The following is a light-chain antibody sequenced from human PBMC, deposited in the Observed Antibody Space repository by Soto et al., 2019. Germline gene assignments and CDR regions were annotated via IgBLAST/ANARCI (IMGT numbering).Light chain of an antibody. V-gene: IGKV1-9*01. CDR3: QQLNSYPHV. Sequence: DIPLTQSPSFLSASVGDRVTITCRASQGISSDLAWYQQKPGKGPKLLIYAASTLQSGVPSRFSGSGSGTEFKLTISSMQPEDFATYYCQQLNSYPHVFGPGTKVDIK. J-gene: IGKJ3*01. CDR1: QGISSD. CDR2: AAS.